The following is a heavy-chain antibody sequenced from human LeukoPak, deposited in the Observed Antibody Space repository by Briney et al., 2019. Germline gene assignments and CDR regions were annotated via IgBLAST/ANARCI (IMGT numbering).Heavy chain of an antibody. CDR1: GFTFSSYA. V-gene: IGHV3-23*01. J-gene: IGHJ4*02. D-gene: IGHD2-21*02. Sequence: PGGSLRLSCAASGFTFSSYAMNWVRQAPGKGLEWVSSMSYSGSTYYADSVKGRFTISRVNSKSTLYLQMNSLRAEDTALYYCAKGSGGVTTTIDHWGQGTLVT. CDR3: AKGSGGVTTTIDH. CDR2: MSYSGST.